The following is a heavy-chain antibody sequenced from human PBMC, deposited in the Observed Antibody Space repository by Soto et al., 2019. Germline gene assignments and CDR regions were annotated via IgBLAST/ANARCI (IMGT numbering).Heavy chain of an antibody. CDR3: ARDSRGYSYGVDY. J-gene: IGHJ4*02. V-gene: IGHV1-69*06. Sequence: SVKVSCKASGGTFSSYAISWVRQAPGQGLEGMGGIIPIFGTANYAQKFQGRVTITADKSTSTAYMELSSLRSEDMAVYYCARDSRGYSYGVDYWGQGTLVTAPQ. D-gene: IGHD5-18*01. CDR2: IIPIFGTA. CDR1: GGTFSSYA.